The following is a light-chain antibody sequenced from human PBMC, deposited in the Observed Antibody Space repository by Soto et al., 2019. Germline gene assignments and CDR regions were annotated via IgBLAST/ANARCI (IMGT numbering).Light chain of an antibody. V-gene: IGLV2-14*01. CDR1: SSDFGGYNY. CDR3: SSLTSINTRV. J-gene: IGLJ1*01. CDR2: DVN. Sequence: QSALTQPASVSGSPGQSITISCTGTSSDFGGYNYVSWYQQHPGKAPKLMIYDVNSRPSGVSNRFSGSKSGNTASLTISGLQAEDEADYYCSSLTSINTRVFGTGTKLTVL.